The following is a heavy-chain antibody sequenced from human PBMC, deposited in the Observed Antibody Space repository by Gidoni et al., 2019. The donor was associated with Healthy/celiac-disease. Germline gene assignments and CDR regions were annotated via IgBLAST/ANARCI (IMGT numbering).Heavy chain of an antibody. D-gene: IGHD3-9*01. CDR3: AREGLFMLSNWFDP. Sequence: EVQLVESGGGWVQPGGSLRLSCAASGFTFSSYWMSWVRQAPGKGLEWVANIKQDGSEKYYVDSVKGRCTISRDNAKNSLYLQMNSLRAEDTAVYYCAREGLFMLSNWFDPWGQGTLVTVSS. J-gene: IGHJ5*02. CDR1: GFTFSSYW. CDR2: IKQDGSEK. V-gene: IGHV3-7*01.